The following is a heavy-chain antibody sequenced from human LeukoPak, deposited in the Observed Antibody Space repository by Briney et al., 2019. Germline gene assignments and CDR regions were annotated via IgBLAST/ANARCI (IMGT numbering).Heavy chain of an antibody. CDR2: IYYSGST. CDR3: VTYGDYEGYFDY. Sequence: SETLSLTCTVSGGSISSGGYYWSWIRQHPGKGLEWIGYIYYSGSTHYNPSLKSRVTISVDTSKNQFSLKLSSVTAADTAVYYCVTYGDYEGYFDYWGQGALVTVSS. J-gene: IGHJ4*02. V-gene: IGHV4-31*03. CDR1: GGSISSGGYY. D-gene: IGHD4-17*01.